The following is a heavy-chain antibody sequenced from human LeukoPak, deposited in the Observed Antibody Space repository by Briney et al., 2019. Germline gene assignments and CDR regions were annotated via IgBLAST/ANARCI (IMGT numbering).Heavy chain of an antibody. Sequence: ASVKVSCKASGYTFTDYYMHWVRQAPGQGLEWMGWINPNSGGTNYAQKFQGRVTMTRDTSISTAYMGLSRLRSDDTAVYYCARGLRGYSYGLTYDAFDIWGQGTMVTVSS. J-gene: IGHJ3*02. CDR3: ARGLRGYSYGLTYDAFDI. V-gene: IGHV1-2*02. CDR2: INPNSGGT. CDR1: GYTFTDYY. D-gene: IGHD5-18*01.